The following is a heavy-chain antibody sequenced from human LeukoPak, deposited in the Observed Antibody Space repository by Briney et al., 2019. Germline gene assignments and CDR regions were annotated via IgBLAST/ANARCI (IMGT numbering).Heavy chain of an antibody. CDR1: GGSFSGYY. CDR3: TRGNGYGLLNWFDP. Sequence: KPSETLSLTCAVYGGSFSGYYLSWIRQPPGKGLEWIGEINHSGSTNYNPSLKSRVTISVDTSKNQFSLKLSSVTAADTAVYYCTRGNGYGLLNWFDPWGQGTLVTVSS. J-gene: IGHJ5*02. V-gene: IGHV4-34*01. D-gene: IGHD5-18*01. CDR2: INHSGST.